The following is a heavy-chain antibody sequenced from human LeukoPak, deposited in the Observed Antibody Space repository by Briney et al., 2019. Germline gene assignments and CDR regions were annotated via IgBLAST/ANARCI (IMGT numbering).Heavy chain of an antibody. CDR3: AKDPFKESAEGYFDY. CDR1: GFTFGDYA. Sequence: PGRSLRLSCTASGFTFGDYAMHWVRQAPGKGLEWVSGISWNSGSIGYADSVKGRFTISRDNAKNSLYLQMNSLRAEDTALYYCAKDPFKESAEGYFDYWGQGTLVTVSS. D-gene: IGHD2/OR15-2a*01. J-gene: IGHJ4*02. CDR2: ISWNSGSI. V-gene: IGHV3-9*01.